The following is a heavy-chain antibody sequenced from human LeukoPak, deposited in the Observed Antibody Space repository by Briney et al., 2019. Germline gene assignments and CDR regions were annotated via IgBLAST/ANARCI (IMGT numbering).Heavy chain of an antibody. CDR2: MNHSGST. CDR1: GGSFSGYY. J-gene: IGHJ4*02. Sequence: SETLSLTCAVYGGSFSGYYWSWIRQPPGKGLEWIGEMNHSGSTNYNPSLKSRVTISVDTSKNQFSLKLSSVTAADTAVYYCARGPNADYYYDSSGYYLESYWGQGTLVTVSS. CDR3: ARGPNADYYYDSSGYYLESY. V-gene: IGHV4-34*01. D-gene: IGHD3-22*01.